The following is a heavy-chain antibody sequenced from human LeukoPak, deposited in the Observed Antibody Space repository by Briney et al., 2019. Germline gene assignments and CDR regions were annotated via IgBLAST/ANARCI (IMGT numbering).Heavy chain of an antibody. V-gene: IGHV3-23*01. Sequence: GGSLRLSCAASGFTFSSYSMNWVRQAPRKGLEWVSAISGSGGATYYADSVKGRFTMSRDNSKNTLYLQMNSLRAEDTAVYYCAKGAYYHGSGRYFDYWGQGTLVTVSS. J-gene: IGHJ4*02. CDR1: GFTFSSYS. CDR2: ISGSGGAT. D-gene: IGHD3-10*01. CDR3: AKGAYYHGSGRYFDY.